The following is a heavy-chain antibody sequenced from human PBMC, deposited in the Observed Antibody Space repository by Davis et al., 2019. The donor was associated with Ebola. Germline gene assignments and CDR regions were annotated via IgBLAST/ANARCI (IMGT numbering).Heavy chain of an antibody. CDR1: GGSISSYY. CDR2: IYYSGST. V-gene: IGHV4-59*01. J-gene: IGHJ4*02. D-gene: IGHD3-22*01. Sequence: PSETLSLTCTVSGGSISSYYWSWIRQPPGKGLEWIGYIYYSGSTNYNPSLKSRVTISVDTSKNQFSLKLSSVTAADTAVYYCARGHDSSGYYLDYWGQGTLVTVPS. CDR3: ARGHDSSGYYLDY.